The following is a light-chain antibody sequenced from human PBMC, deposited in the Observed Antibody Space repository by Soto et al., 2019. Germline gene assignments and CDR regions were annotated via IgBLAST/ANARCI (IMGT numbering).Light chain of an antibody. J-gene: IGKJ1*01. CDR2: GAS. CDR3: QQYYKWPWT. CDR1: QSVNAN. V-gene: IGKV3-15*01. Sequence: EVVMTQAPATPSVSPWERATLSCRASQSVNANLDRYQQKPDQAPSLIIHGASNRATGVTARFSGSVFGTEFFLPISSHPSAEVAVSYSQQYYKWPWTFGQGTKV.